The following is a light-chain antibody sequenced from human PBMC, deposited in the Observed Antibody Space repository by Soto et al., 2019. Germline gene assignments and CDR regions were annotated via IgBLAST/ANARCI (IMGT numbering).Light chain of an antibody. Sequence: EIVLTQSPATLSLSLGESATLSCRANQSVSSYLAWYQQKPGQGPRLLIYDASNRATGVSARFSGSGYGTDFTLTISSLEPDDFAVYYCHQRSSWPRGTFGQGTKVEIK. V-gene: IGKV3-11*01. CDR2: DAS. CDR3: HQRSSWPRGT. J-gene: IGKJ1*01. CDR1: QSVSSY.